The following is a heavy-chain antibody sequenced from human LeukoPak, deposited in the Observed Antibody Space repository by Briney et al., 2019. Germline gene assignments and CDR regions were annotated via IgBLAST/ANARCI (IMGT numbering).Heavy chain of an antibody. CDR3: AEDVSSGCYDY. D-gene: IGHD6-19*01. J-gene: IGHJ4*02. CDR2: ISYDGSNK. Sequence: GGSLRHSCAASGFTFSSYGMHWVRQAPGKGPEGVAVISYDGSNKYYADSVKGRFTISRDNSKNTLYLQMNSLRAEDTAVYCCAEDVSSGCYDYWGQGTLVTVSS. V-gene: IGHV3-30*18. CDR1: GFTFSSYG.